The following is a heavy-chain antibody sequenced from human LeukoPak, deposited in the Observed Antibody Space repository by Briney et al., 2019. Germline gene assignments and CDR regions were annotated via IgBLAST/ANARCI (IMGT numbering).Heavy chain of an antibody. Sequence: PSETLSLTCTVSGGSISSYYWSWIRQPAGKGQEWIGRIYTSGSTNYNPSLKSRVSISVDTSNNQFSLRLTSVTEADTAVYYCARAAWLTDYYYYYMDVWGKGTTVTVSS. CDR1: GGSISSYY. V-gene: IGHV4-4*07. CDR2: IYTSGST. CDR3: ARAAWLTDYYYYYMDV. J-gene: IGHJ6*03. D-gene: IGHD1-14*01.